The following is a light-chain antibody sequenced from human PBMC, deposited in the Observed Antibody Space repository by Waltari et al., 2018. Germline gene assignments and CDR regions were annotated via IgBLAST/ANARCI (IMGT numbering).Light chain of an antibody. J-gene: IGLJ3*02. V-gene: IGLV2-14*01. CDR3: CSYTSSSTWV. CDR1: GRDIRGYNF. Sequence: QSALTQSASMSGSPGQTITITCTGTGRDIRGYNFVSWYQQYPGKAPKLIIFDVTKRPSGVSNRFSGSKSGNTASLTISGLQTEDEADYYCCSYTSSSTWVFGGGTKLTVL. CDR2: DVT.